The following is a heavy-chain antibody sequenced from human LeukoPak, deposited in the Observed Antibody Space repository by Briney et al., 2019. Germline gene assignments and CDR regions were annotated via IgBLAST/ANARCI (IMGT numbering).Heavy chain of an antibody. CDR2: GFYSGVT. J-gene: IGHJ4*02. CDR1: GAAITSAY. D-gene: IGHD2-21*01. CDR3: ARDAAHSAGVYDY. V-gene: IGHV4-59*13. Sequence: PSETLSLTCSVSGAAITSAYWNWIRQSPGKGLEWIGYGFYSGVTNYSPSLKSRVTIAVDTSKNHCSLEVTSVTAADTAVYYCARDAAHSAGVYDYWGRGILVTVSS.